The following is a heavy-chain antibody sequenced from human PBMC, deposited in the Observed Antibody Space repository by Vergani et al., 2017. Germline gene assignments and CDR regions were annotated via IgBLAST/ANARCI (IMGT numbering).Heavy chain of an antibody. V-gene: IGHV3-23*01. CDR1: GFTFNHYV. D-gene: IGHD5-12*01. CDR3: AKANPRKSGYDYLYFYHAMDV. Sequence: EVQLLESGGDLVQPGGSLRLSRAASGFTFNHYVMNWVPQAPGKGLEWVSGISGSGGSTYYAGSVKGRFTISRDRSKNTLCLQMNSLSAVDTAVYYCAKANPRKSGYDYLYFYHAMDVWGQGTTVTVSS. CDR2: ISGSGGST. J-gene: IGHJ6*02.